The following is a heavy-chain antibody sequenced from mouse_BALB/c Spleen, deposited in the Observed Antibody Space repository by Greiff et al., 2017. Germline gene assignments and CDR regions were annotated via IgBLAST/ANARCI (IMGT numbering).Heavy chain of an antibody. CDR3: ARLEDYFDY. V-gene: IGHV3-2*02. J-gene: IGHJ2*01. Sequence: EVKLVESGPGLVKPSQSLSLTCTVTGYSITSDYAWNWIRQFPGNKLEWMGYISYSGSTSYNPSLKSRISITRDTSKNQFFLQLNSVTTEDTATYYCARLEDYFDYWGQGTTLTVSS. CDR2: ISYSGST. CDR1: GYSITSDYA.